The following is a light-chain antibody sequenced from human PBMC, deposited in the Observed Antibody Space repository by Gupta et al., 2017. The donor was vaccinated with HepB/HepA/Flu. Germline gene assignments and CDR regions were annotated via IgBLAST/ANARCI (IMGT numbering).Light chain of an antibody. CDR2: GAS. V-gene: IGKV3-15*01. CDR3: QQYNNWPPGPWT. Sequence: EIVMTQSPATLSVSLGERATLSCRASQSVSSNLAWYQQKPGQAPRLLIYGASTRATGIPARFSGSGSGTEFTLTISRLQSEDFAVYYCQQYNNWPPGPWTFGQGTKVEIK. J-gene: IGKJ1*01. CDR1: QSVSSN.